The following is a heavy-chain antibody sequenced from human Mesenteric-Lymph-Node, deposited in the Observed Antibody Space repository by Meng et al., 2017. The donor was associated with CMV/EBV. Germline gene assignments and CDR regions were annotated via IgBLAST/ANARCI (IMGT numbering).Heavy chain of an antibody. V-gene: IGHV4-59*01. CDR3: ARHYDFWSGYYTYNYYGMDV. CDR2: IYYSGST. D-gene: IGHD3-3*01. CDR1: GGSISSYY. Sequence: SETLSLTCTFSGGSISSYYWTWIRQPPGKGLEWIGYIYYSGSTNYNPSLKTRVTISVDTSKKQFSLKLSSVTAADTAVYYCARHYDFWSGYYTYNYYGMDVWGQGTTVTVSS. J-gene: IGHJ6*02.